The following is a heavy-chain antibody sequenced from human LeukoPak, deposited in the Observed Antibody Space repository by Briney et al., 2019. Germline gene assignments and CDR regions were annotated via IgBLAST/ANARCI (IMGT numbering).Heavy chain of an antibody. Sequence: SETLSLTCTVSGGSISSYYWSWIRQPPGKGLEWIGYIYYSGSTNYNPSLKSRVTISVDTSKNQFSLKLSSVTAADTAVYYCARSPLYSSSWCWFDPWGQGTLVTVSS. J-gene: IGHJ5*02. CDR3: ARSPLYSSSWCWFDP. V-gene: IGHV4-59*01. CDR1: GGSISSYY. D-gene: IGHD6-13*01. CDR2: IYYSGST.